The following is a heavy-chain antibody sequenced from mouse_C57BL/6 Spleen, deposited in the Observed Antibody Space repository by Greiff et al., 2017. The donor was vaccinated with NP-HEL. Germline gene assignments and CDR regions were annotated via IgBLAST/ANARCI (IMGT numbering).Heavy chain of an antibody. D-gene: IGHD2-1*01. V-gene: IGHV1-15*01. CDR3: TRSYGS. J-gene: IGHJ2*01. CDR1: GYTFTDYE. Sequence: QVQLKESGAELVRPGASVTLSCKASGYTFTDYEMHWVKQTPVHGLEWIGAIDPETGGTAYNQKFKGKAILTADKSSSTAYMELRSLTSEDSAVYYCTRSYGSWGQGTTLTVSS. CDR2: IDPETGGT.